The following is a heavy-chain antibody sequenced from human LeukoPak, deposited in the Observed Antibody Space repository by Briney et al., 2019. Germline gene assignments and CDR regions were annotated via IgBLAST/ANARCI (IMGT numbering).Heavy chain of an antibody. J-gene: IGHJ3*02. V-gene: IGHV1-2*02. Sequence: ASVKVSCKASVYTFTGYYMHWARRARGQGLEWMGWINPNGGGTNYAQKFQGRVTMTRDTSITTAYMELSRLRSDDTAVYYCARAGYSGYENDAFDIWGQGTMVTVSS. CDR3: ARAGYSGYENDAFDI. CDR2: INPNGGGT. CDR1: VYTFTGYY. D-gene: IGHD5-12*01.